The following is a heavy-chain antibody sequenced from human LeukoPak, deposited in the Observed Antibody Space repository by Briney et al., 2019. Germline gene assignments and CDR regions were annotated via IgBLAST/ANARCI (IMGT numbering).Heavy chain of an antibody. CDR2: ISVYNGNT. CDR1: GYTFTSYG. J-gene: IGHJ4*02. Sequence: ASVKVSCKASGYTFTSYGISISWVRQAPGQGLEWMGWISVYNGNTNYAQNLQGRVSMTTDTSTSTAYMELRSLRSDDTAVYYCARGAYFDFWGQGTLVTVSS. V-gene: IGHV1-18*01. CDR3: ARGAYFDF.